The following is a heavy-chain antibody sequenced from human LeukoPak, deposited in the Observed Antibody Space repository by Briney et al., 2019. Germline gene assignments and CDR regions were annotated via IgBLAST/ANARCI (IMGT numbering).Heavy chain of an antibody. Sequence: GGSLRLSCIASGFTFGDYTVSWFRQAPGKGLEWLGFIRGKPYGGSTAYAASVKGRFTISRDDSKTIAYLQMDSLKTDDTAVYYCTRDYYGSGNFGLIDYWGQGTLVIVSS. CDR1: GFTFGDYT. CDR3: TRDYYGSGNFGLIDY. J-gene: IGHJ4*02. CDR2: IRGKPYGGST. D-gene: IGHD3-10*01. V-gene: IGHV3-49*03.